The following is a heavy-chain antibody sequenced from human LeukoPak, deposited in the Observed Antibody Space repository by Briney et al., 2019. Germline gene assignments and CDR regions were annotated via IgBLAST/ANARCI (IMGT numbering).Heavy chain of an antibody. CDR1: GFTFDDYA. V-gene: IGHV3-9*01. CDR3: AKDRSADIVATMDYYYGMDV. Sequence: GGSLRLSCAASGFTFDDYAMHWVRHAPGKGLEWVSGISWNSGSIGYADSVKGRFTISRDNAKNSLYLQMNSLRAEDTALYYCAKDRSADIVATMDYYYGMDVWGQGTTVTVSS. J-gene: IGHJ6*02. CDR2: ISWNSGSI. D-gene: IGHD5-12*01.